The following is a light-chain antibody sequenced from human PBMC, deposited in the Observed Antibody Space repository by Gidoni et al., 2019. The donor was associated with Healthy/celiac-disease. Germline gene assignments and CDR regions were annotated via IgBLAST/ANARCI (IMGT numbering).Light chain of an antibody. J-gene: IGKJ1*01. CDR2: WAS. CDR3: QQYYSTPRT. V-gene: IGKV4-1*01. Sequence: DILMTQSPDSLAVSLGERATINCKSSQSVLYSSNNKNYLAWYQQKPGQPPKLLIYWASTRESGVPDRFRGSGSGTDFTLTISSLQAEDVAVYYCQQYYSTPRTFGQGTKVEIK. CDR1: QSVLYSSNNKNY.